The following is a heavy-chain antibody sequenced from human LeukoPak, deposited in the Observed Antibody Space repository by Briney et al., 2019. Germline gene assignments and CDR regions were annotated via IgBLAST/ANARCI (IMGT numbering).Heavy chain of an antibody. CDR2: IYYSGST. V-gene: IGHV4-59*12. Sequence: SETLSLTCTVSGGSISSYYWSWIRQPPGKGLEWIGYIYYSGSTNYNPSLKSRVTMSVDTSKNQFSLKLSSVTAADTAVYYCARGDYGDYGGSFDYWGQGTLVTVSS. J-gene: IGHJ4*02. D-gene: IGHD4-17*01. CDR3: ARGDYGDYGGSFDY. CDR1: GGSISSYY.